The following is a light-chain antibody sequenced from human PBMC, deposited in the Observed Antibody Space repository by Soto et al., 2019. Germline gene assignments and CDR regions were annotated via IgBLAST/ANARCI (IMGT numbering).Light chain of an antibody. J-gene: IGKJ2*01. Sequence: EIVLTQSPGTLSVSPGGRATLSCRASQSVTSRYLGWYQQKPGQTPRLLIHGASSRAAGIADRFSGSGSGTDFTLTISRLEPEDFAVYDCQQYDSAPYTCGQGTKLEIK. CDR2: GAS. CDR1: QSVTSRY. CDR3: QQYDSAPYT. V-gene: IGKV3-20*01.